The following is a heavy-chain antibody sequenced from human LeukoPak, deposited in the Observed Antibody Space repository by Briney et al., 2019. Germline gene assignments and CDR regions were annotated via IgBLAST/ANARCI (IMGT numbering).Heavy chain of an antibody. CDR2: IWYDGTND. J-gene: IGHJ6*02. CDR1: GFTFSRYG. Sequence: PGGSLRLFCAASGFTFSRYGMHWVRQAPGKGLECVAVIWYDGTNDYYADSVKGRFTISRDNSKNTLYLQMNALRAADTAVYYCARDVMSGGGYDPHYGMDVWGRGTTVTVSS. V-gene: IGHV3-33*01. D-gene: IGHD5-12*01. CDR3: ARDVMSGGGYDPHYGMDV.